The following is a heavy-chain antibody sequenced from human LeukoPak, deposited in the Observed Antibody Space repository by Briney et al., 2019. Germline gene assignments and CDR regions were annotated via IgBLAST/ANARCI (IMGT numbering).Heavy chain of an antibody. CDR2: INSNGGIT. J-gene: IGHJ3*02. CDR1: GFPFSSYA. CDR3: ARDIEGSIVGASFAFDI. D-gene: IGHD1-26*01. V-gene: IGHV3-64*01. Sequence: GESLRLSCSVHGFPFSSYAMHWVRQAPGKGLEYVPPINSNGGITYYAHCVRRSFTISSDNPNKTLYLQLDSLRAGDMAVYYCARDIEGSIVGASFAFDIWGQGTMVTVSS.